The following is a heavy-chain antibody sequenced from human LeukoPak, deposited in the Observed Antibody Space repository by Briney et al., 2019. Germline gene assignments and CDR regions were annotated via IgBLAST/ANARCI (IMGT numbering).Heavy chain of an antibody. D-gene: IGHD4-11*01. CDR3: AGSVTGPHYYYYMDV. V-gene: IGHV1-69*05. CDR2: IIPFFGTA. J-gene: IGHJ6*03. CDR1: GGTFRRYA. Sequence: SSVKVSCKASGGTFRRYAISWVRQAPGQGLEWVGRIIPFFGTANYAQKFQGRVTITTDETTSTAYMELCSLRSEDTAVYYCAGSVTGPHYYYYMDVWGKGTTVTVSS.